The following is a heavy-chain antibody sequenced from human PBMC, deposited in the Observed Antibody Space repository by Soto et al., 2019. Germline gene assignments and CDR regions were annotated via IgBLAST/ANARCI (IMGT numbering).Heavy chain of an antibody. Sequence: TSETLSLTCTVSGGSISSGGYYWSWIRQHPGKGLEWIGYIYYSGSTYYNPSLKSRVTISVDTSKNQFSLKLSSVTAADTAVYYCERDRGHPLGGLNWFDPWGQGTLVTVSS. J-gene: IGHJ5*02. CDR1: GGSISSGGYY. CDR3: ERDRGHPLGGLNWFDP. D-gene: IGHD3-10*01. CDR2: IYYSGST. V-gene: IGHV4-31*03.